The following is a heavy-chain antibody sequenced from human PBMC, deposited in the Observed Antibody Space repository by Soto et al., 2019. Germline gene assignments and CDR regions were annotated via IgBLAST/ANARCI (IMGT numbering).Heavy chain of an antibody. J-gene: IGHJ4*02. CDR1: GFTFSSYG. CDR2: ISYDGSNK. CDR3: AKDRYYYGSGSYIDY. D-gene: IGHD3-10*01. Sequence: PGGSLRLSCAASGFTFSSYGMHWVRQAPGKGLEWVAVISYDGSNKYYADSVKGRFTISRDNPKNTLYLQMNSLRAEDTAVYYCAKDRYYYGSGSYIDYWGQGTLVTVSS. V-gene: IGHV3-30*18.